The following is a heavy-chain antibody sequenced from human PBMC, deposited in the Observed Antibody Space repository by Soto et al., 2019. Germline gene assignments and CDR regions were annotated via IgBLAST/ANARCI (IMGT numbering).Heavy chain of an antibody. CDR3: AKGSGESRPYYFDY. Sequence: AGGSLRLSCAASGFTFYRYVMSWVRQAPGKGLEWISAITSSSGDTWYADSVKGRFTISRDNSKNTLSLQMDSLRGEDTALYYCAKGSGESRPYYFDYWGQGTLVTVSS. CDR2: ITSSSGDT. D-gene: IGHD2-21*01. V-gene: IGHV3-23*01. J-gene: IGHJ4*02. CDR1: GFTFYRYV.